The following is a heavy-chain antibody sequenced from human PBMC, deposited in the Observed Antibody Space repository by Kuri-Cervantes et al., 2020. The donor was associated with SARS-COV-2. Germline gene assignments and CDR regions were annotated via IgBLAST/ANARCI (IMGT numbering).Heavy chain of an antibody. CDR2: ISSSSSTI. V-gene: IGHV3-48*04. D-gene: IGHD4-17*01. Sequence: LSLTCAASGFTFSSYSMNWVRQAPGKGLEWVSSISSSSSTIYYADSVKGRSTISRDNAKNSLYLQMNSLRAEDTAVYYCARARSDAFDIWGQGTMVTVSS. CDR1: GFTFSSYS. J-gene: IGHJ3*02. CDR3: ARARSDAFDI.